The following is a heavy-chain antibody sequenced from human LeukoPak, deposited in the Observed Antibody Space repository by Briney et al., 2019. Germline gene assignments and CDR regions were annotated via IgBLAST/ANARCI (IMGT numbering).Heavy chain of an antibody. Sequence: QPGGSPRLSCAASGFTFSSYSMNWVRQAPGKGLEWVSYISSSSSTIYYADSVKGRFTIYRDNAKNSLYLQMNSLRAEDTAVYYCARDFTVTTSSYWGQGTLVTVSS. J-gene: IGHJ4*02. V-gene: IGHV3-48*01. D-gene: IGHD4-17*01. CDR2: ISSSSSTI. CDR1: GFTFSSYS. CDR3: ARDFTVTTSSY.